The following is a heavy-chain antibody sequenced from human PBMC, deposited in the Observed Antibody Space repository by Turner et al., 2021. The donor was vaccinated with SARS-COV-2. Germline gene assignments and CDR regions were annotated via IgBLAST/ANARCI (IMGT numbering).Heavy chain of an antibody. D-gene: IGHD3-22*01. J-gene: IGHJ4*02. V-gene: IGHV3-30-3*01. CDR2: ISYDGINK. CDR3: ARDKTGGYYGPLDY. Sequence: QVQLVESGGGVVQPGRSLRLSCAASGFTFSSYTMHRVRQAPGKGLEWVAVISYDGINKYYADSVKGRFSISRDNSKNTLYLQMNSLRAEDTAVYYCARDKTGGYYGPLDYWGQGTLVTVSS. CDR1: GFTFSSYT.